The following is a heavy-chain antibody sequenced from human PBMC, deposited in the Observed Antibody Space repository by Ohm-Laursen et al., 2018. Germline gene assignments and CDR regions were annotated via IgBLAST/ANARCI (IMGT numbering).Heavy chain of an antibody. D-gene: IGHD2-2*01. CDR1: GGSITSNGYH. CDR3: AGGYQFPYY. J-gene: IGHJ4*02. V-gene: IGHV4-31*01. CDR2: ISYSGST. Sequence: TLSLTCTVSGGSITSNGYHWSWIRQPPGKGLEWIGYISYSGSTYYNPSLRSLVTISLDTSKNQFSLILTSVMAADTAIYFFAGGYQFPYYWGQGSLVTVSS.